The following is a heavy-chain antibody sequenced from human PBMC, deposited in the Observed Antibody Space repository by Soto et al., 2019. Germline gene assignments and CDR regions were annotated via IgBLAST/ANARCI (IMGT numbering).Heavy chain of an antibody. CDR3: AKDRGTSCLFDY. CDR1: GFTFSSYA. V-gene: IGHV3-23*01. CDR2: ISGSGGST. J-gene: IGHJ4*02. D-gene: IGHD2-2*01. Sequence: GGSLRLSCAASGFTFSSYAMSWVRQAPGKGLEWVSAISGSGGSTYYADSVKGRFTSSRDNSKNTLYLQMNSLIAEDTAVYYCAKDRGTSCLFDYWGQGTLVTVSS.